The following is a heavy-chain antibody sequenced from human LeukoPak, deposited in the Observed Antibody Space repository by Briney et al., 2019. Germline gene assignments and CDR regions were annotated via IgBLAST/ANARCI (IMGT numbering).Heavy chain of an antibody. J-gene: IGHJ4*02. CDR1: GFTFSDYY. V-gene: IGHV3-23*01. CDR3: AKVRSGSANWALRIFDN. Sequence: TGGSLRLSCTVSGFTFSDYYMSWVRQSPARGLEWVASISPGGGTTYCADYVKGRFTISRDNSNNTLYVQMNSLRAEDTAVYYCAKVRSGSANWALRIFDNWGQGTLVAVSS. D-gene: IGHD1-1*01. CDR2: ISPGGGTT.